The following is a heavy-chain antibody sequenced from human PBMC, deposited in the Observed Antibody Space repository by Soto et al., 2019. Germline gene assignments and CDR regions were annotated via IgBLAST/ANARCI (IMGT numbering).Heavy chain of an antibody. Sequence: SETLSLTCAVSGGSISSSNWWSWVRQPPGKGLEWIGEIYHSGSTNYNPSLKSRVTISVDKSKNQFSLKLSSVTAADTAVYYCALYSGYDAEDYYYYGMDVWGQGTTVS. CDR2: IYHSGST. CDR1: GGSISSSNW. D-gene: IGHD5-12*01. CDR3: ALYSGYDAEDYYYYGMDV. V-gene: IGHV4-4*02. J-gene: IGHJ6*02.